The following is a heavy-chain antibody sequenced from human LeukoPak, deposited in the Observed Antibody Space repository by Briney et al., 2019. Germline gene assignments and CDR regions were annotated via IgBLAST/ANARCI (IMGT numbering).Heavy chain of an antibody. CDR2: ISYDGSNK. CDR1: GFTFSSYG. J-gene: IGHJ4*02. D-gene: IGHD3-22*01. V-gene: IGHV3-30*18. Sequence: GRSLRLSCAASGFTFSSYGMHWVRQAPGKGLEWVAVISYDGSNKYYADSVKGRFTISRDNSKNTLYLQMNSLRAEDTAVYYCAKDRGLYYDSSGYGYWGQGTLVTVSS. CDR3: AKDRGLYYDSSGYGY.